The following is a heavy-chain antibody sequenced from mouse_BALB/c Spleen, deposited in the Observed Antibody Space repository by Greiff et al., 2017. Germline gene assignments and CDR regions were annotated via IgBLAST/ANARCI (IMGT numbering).Heavy chain of an antibody. Sequence: EVKLMESGGGLVKPGGSLKLSCAASGFTFSSYTMSWVRQTPEKRLEWVATISSGGSYTYYPDSVKGRFTISRDNAKNTLYLQMSSLKSEDTAMYYCTREHYGNPWFAYWGQGTLVTVSA. CDR2: ISSGGSYT. CDR3: TREHYGNPWFAY. CDR1: GFTFSSYT. J-gene: IGHJ3*01. D-gene: IGHD2-1*01. V-gene: IGHV5-6-4*01.